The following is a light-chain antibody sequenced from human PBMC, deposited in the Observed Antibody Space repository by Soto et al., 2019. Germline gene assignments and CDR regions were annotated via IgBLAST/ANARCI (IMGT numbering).Light chain of an antibody. CDR3: SSYTSSSVRV. V-gene: IGLV2-14*01. Sequence: QSALTQPASVSGSPGQSITISCTGTSSDVGGYNYVSWYQQHPGKAPKLMIYDVSNRPSGVSNRFSGSKSGNTASLTISGLQAEDEAAYYCSSYTSSSVRVFGGGTKLTVL. J-gene: IGLJ2*01. CDR1: SSDVGGYNY. CDR2: DVS.